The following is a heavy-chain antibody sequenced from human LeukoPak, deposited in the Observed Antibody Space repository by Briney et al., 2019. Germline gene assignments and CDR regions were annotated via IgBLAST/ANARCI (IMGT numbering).Heavy chain of an antibody. J-gene: IGHJ3*02. Sequence: TGGSLRLSCAASGFTFSSFEIIWVRQAPGKGRGGVSFISGSGATKKYADSVKGRFTISRDNAKNSLYLQMNTLRAEDTALYYCARVLTVGGWGAFDIWGQGTMVTVSS. CDR2: ISGSGATK. D-gene: IGHD1-26*01. CDR1: GFTFSSFE. CDR3: ARVLTVGGWGAFDI. V-gene: IGHV3-48*03.